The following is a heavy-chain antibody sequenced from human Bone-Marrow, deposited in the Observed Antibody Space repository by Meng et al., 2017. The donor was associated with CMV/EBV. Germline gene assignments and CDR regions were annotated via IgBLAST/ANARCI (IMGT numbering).Heavy chain of an antibody. V-gene: IGHV3-48*03. D-gene: IGHD5-18*01. CDR1: GFTFSSYE. J-gene: IGHJ6*02. CDR2: ISTSDSSV. Sequence: GESLKISCAASGFTFSSYEMNWVRQAPGKGLEWVSYISTSDSSVYYADSVKGRFTLSRDNAKNSLYLQMNGLRAEDTTVYYCTRSPRYSYVSLPPYVSGQGTTVTVSS. CDR3: TRSPRYSYVSLPPYV.